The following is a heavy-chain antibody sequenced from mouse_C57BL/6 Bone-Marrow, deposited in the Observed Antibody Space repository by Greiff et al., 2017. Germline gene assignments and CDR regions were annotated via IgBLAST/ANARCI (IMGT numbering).Heavy chain of an antibody. V-gene: IGHV1-77*01. CDR3: ARGGYDGYSTSYYVDY. Sequence: QVQLQQSGAELVKPGASVKISCKASGYTFTDYYINWVKQRPGQGLEWIGKIGPGSGSTYYNEKFKGKATLTADKSSSTAYMQLSSLTSEDSAVYFCARGGYDGYSTSYYVDYWGQGTTLTVSS. J-gene: IGHJ2*01. CDR1: GYTFTDYY. D-gene: IGHD2-3*01. CDR2: IGPGSGST.